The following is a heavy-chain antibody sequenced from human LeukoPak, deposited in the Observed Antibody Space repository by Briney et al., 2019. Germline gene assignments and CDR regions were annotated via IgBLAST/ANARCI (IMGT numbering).Heavy chain of an antibody. D-gene: IGHD3-22*01. CDR3: ARRAGDYSHPYDS. Sequence: GGSLRLSCAASGFNFNIYEMNWVRQAPGKGREWISYISISGSIILYAYSVKDRFTIARDKAKNSLYLQMNSLRAEDTAMYYCARRAGDYSHPYDSWGQGTLVTVSS. J-gene: IGHJ4*02. CDR1: GFNFNIYE. CDR2: ISISGSII. V-gene: IGHV3-48*03.